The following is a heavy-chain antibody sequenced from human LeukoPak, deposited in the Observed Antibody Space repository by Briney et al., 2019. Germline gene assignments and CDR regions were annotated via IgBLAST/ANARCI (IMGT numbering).Heavy chain of an antibody. CDR3: ARGYCSGGSCYDAFDI. J-gene: IGHJ3*02. Sequence: ASVMVSCKASGYTFTSYAMHWVRQAPGQRLEWMGWINAGNGNTKYSQKFQGRVTITRDTSASTAYMELSSLRSEDTAVYYCARGYCSGGSCYDAFDIWGQGTMVTVSS. CDR2: INAGNGNT. CDR1: GYTFTSYA. D-gene: IGHD2-15*01. V-gene: IGHV1-3*01.